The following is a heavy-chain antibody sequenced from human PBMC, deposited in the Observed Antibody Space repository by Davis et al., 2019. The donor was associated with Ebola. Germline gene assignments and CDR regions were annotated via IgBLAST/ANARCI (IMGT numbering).Heavy chain of an antibody. D-gene: IGHD6-19*01. CDR2: ISSSGSTI. Sequence: PGGSLRLSCAASGFTFSSYEMNWVRQAPGKGLEWVSYISSSGSTIYYADSVKGRFTISRDNAKNSLYLQMNSLRAEDTAVYYCARVKAVAGTVYWGQGTLVTVSS. V-gene: IGHV3-48*03. J-gene: IGHJ4*02. CDR3: ARVKAVAGTVY. CDR1: GFTFSSYE.